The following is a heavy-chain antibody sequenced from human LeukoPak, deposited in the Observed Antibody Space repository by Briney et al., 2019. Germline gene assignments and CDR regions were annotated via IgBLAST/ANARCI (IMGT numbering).Heavy chain of an antibody. J-gene: IGHJ3*02. V-gene: IGHV5-51*01. CDR2: IYPGDSDT. D-gene: IGHD3-22*01. Sequence: GESLKISCKGSGYSFTSYWIGWVRQMPGKGLEWMGIIYPGDSDTRYSPSFQGQVTISADKSISTAYLQWSSLKASDTAMYYCARTYYYDSSGYYDGITFDIWGQGTMVTVSS. CDR1: GYSFTSYW. CDR3: ARTYYYDSSGYYDGITFDI.